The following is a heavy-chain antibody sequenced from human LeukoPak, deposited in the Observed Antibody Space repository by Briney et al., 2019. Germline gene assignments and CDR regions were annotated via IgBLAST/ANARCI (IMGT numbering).Heavy chain of an antibody. J-gene: IGHJ4*02. CDR2: ISWNSGSI. Sequence: PGGSLRLACAASGFTFDDYAMHWVRQAPGKGLEWVSGISWNSGSIGYADSVKGRFTISRDNAKNSLYLQMNSLRAEDTALYYCAKGYSYASFDYWGQGTLVTVSS. CDR3: AKGYSYASFDY. CDR1: GFTFDDYA. D-gene: IGHD5-18*01. V-gene: IGHV3-9*01.